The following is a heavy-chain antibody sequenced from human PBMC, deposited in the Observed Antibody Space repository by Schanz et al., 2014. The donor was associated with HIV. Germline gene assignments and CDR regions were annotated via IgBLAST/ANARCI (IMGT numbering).Heavy chain of an antibody. CDR3: AKEGKPVVVDGPRH. D-gene: IGHD2-15*01. Sequence: VQLLEFGGGSLRPGESLRLSCLASGFTFNNYAMSWVRQAPGKGLEWVAVIWHDGRNKNYADSVKGRFTVSRDNSKNTLYLQLDNVRAEDTAVYYCAKEGKPVVVDGPRHWGQGILVTVSS. J-gene: IGHJ4*02. CDR2: IWHDGRNK. CDR1: GFTFNNYA. V-gene: IGHV3-33*03.